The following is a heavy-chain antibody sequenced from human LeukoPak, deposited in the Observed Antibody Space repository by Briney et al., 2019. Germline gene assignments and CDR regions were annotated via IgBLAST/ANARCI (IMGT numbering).Heavy chain of an antibody. V-gene: IGHV4-34*01. Sequence: PSETLSLTCAVYGGSFSGYYWSWIRQPPGKGLEWIGEINHSGSTNYNPSLKSRVTISVDTSKNQFSLKLSSVTAADTAVYYCARVYYYDSSGYYSNWGQGTLVTVSS. J-gene: IGHJ4*02. CDR2: INHSGST. CDR1: GGSFSGYY. CDR3: ARVYYYDSSGYYSN. D-gene: IGHD3-22*01.